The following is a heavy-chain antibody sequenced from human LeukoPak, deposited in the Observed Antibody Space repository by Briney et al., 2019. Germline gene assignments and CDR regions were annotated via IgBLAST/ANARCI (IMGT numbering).Heavy chain of an antibody. J-gene: IGHJ5*02. D-gene: IGHD5-18*01. CDR1: GYTITGYY. Sequence: ASVKVSCKASGYTITGYYMHWVRQAPGQGLEWMGWINPNSGGTNYAQKFQGRVTMTRDTSISTAYMELSRLRSDDTAVYYCARDSWIQRSNWFDPWGQGTLVTVSS. V-gene: IGHV1-2*02. CDR3: ARDSWIQRSNWFDP. CDR2: INPNSGGT.